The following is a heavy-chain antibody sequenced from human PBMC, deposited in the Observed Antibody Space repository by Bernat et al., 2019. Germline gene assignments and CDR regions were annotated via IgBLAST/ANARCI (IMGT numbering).Heavy chain of an antibody. CDR3: TRDPYYDSSAAGTWYFDL. CDR1: GFTFGDYA. J-gene: IGHJ2*01. Sequence: EVQLVESGGGLVQPGRSLRLSCTASGFTFGDYAMSWFRQAPGKGLELVGFIRSKAYGGTTEYAGSVKGRFTISRDDSKSIAYLQMNSLKTEDTAVYYCTRDPYYDSSAAGTWYFDLWGRGTLVTVSS. V-gene: IGHV3-49*03. D-gene: IGHD3-22*01. CDR2: IRSKAYGGTT.